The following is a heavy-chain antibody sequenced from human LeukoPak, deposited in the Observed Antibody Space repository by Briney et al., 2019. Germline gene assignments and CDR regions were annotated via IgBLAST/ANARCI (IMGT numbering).Heavy chain of an antibody. J-gene: IGHJ4*02. V-gene: IGHV3-30-3*01. D-gene: IGHD1-1*01. CDR2: ISYDGSNK. CDR1: GFTFSSYA. Sequence: PGGSLRLSCAASGFTFSSYAMHWVRQAPGKGLEWVAVISYDGSNKYYEDSVKGRFTISRDNSKNTMYLQMNSLRPEDTAMYYCARDVNLKQLADWGQGTLVTVSS. CDR3: ARDVNLKQLAD.